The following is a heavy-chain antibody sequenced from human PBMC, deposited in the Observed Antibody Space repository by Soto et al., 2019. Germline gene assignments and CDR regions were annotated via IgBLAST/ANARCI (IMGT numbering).Heavy chain of an antibody. CDR3: AKGAITIFGVVIMSHFDY. V-gene: IGHV3-23*01. CDR1: GFTFSSYA. J-gene: IGHJ4*02. CDR2: ISGSGGST. Sequence: GGSLRLSCAASGFTFSSYAMSWVRQAPGKGLEWVSAISGSGGSTYYADSVKGRFTISRDNSKNTLYLQMNSLRAEDTAVYYCAKGAITIFGVVIMSHFDYWGQGTLVTVSS. D-gene: IGHD3-3*01.